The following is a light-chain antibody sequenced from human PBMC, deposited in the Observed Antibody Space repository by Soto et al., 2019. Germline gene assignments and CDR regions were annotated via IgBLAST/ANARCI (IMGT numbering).Light chain of an antibody. Sequence: QSVLTQPASVSGSPGQSITISCTGTSSDGGSYNLVSWYQQNPGKAPKLMIYEGSKRPSGISNRFSGSKSGNTASLTISGLQAEDEADYSCCSYAGSSAFLYVFGTGTKLTVL. CDR2: EGS. V-gene: IGLV2-23*03. J-gene: IGLJ1*01. CDR3: CSYAGSSAFLYV. CDR1: SSDGGSYNL.